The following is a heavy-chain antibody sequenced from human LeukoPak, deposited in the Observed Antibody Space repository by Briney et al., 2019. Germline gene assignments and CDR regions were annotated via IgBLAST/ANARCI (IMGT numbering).Heavy chain of an antibody. V-gene: IGHV3-23*01. CDR1: GFTFSSYA. CDR2: ISVSGGST. J-gene: IGHJ5*02. D-gene: IGHD2-15*01. CDR3: ARLVGVVVVAATRFRFDP. Sequence: GGSLRLSCAASGFTFSSYAMSWVRQAPGKGLEWVSAISVSGGSTYYADSVKGRFTISRDNPKNTLYLQMNSLRAEDTAVYSCARLVGVVVVAATRFRFDPWGQGTLVTVSS.